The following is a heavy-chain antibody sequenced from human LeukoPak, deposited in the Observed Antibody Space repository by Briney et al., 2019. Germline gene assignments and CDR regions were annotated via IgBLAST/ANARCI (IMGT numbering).Heavy chain of an antibody. D-gene: IGHD7-27*01. CDR3: ARASDWGSAVDF. V-gene: IGHV1-2*02. Sequence: ASVKVSCKASGYTFTGYYMHWVRQAPGQGLEWMGWITPHSGGANYAQKFQGRVTMTGDTSISTAYMELSRVRSDDTAVYYCARASDWGSAVDFWGQGTLATVSS. CDR2: ITPHSGGA. CDR1: GYTFTGYY. J-gene: IGHJ4*02.